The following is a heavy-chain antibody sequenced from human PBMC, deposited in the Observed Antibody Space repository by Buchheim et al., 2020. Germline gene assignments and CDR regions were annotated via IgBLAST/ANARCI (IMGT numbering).Heavy chain of an antibody. CDR1: GDRFTNYW. CDR2: IYAATFQI. J-gene: IGHJ5*02. Sequence: EVQLVQSGPEVKEPGESLKISCKASGDRFTNYWIGWVRQLPGQGLEWMGIIYAATFQIYSSRSFQGQVTISVDRYISTAYLQWTSLEASDTAIYYCASALDGNFWWFDPWGQGTL. CDR3: ASALDGNFWWFDP. V-gene: IGHV5-51*01. D-gene: IGHD3-3*01.